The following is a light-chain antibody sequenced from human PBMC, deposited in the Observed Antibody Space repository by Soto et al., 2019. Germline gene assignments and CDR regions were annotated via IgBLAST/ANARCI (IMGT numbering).Light chain of an antibody. V-gene: IGKV3-20*01. J-gene: IGKJ5*01. CDR2: GAS. CDR3: QQYGRSLIT. CDR1: QSVSSSY. Sequence: EIVLTQSPGTLSLSPGERATLSCRASQSVSSSYLACYQQKPGQAPRLLIYGASSRATDIPDRFSGSGSGTDVTLTISRLEPEDFAVYYCQQYGRSLITFGQGTRLEIK.